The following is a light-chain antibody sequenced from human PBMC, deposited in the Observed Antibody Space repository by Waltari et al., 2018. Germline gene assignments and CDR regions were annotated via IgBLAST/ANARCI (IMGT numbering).Light chain of an antibody. Sequence: DILMTQSPDSLAVSLVEKATIHCKSSLGVLTRSTNRHYIAWYQQKVGHPPKLLIYWASTREFGVPDRFSGSGSGTDFTLTISDLQAEDVAVYFCQQCYDVPLRFGGGTKVEIK. CDR2: WAS. J-gene: IGKJ4*02. CDR3: QQCYDVPLR. CDR1: LGVLTRSTNRHY. V-gene: IGKV4-1*01.